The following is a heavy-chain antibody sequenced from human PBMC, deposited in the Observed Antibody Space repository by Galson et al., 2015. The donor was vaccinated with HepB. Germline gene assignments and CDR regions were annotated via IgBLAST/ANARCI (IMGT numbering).Heavy chain of an antibody. V-gene: IGHV3-30*04. J-gene: IGHJ4*02. D-gene: IGHD3-22*01. CDR1: GFTFNNYA. Sequence: SLRLSCAASGFTFNNYALHWVRQAPGKGLEWVALISYDGRNKYYADSVKGRFTISRDNSKNTLYLQMNSLRSEDTAVFYCARDGPSYHNDTSGYYVGYWGQGTLVTVSS. CDR3: ARDGPSYHNDTSGYYVGY. CDR2: ISYDGRNK.